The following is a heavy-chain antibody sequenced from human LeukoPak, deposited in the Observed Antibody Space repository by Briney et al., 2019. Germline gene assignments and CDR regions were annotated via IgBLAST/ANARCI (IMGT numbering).Heavy chain of an antibody. Sequence: RGGSLILYCASSGLTDSRHYLRWVRQATGKGLVWASVIFSGVSTYYGDSVKGRFTISRDNSKNTLYLQMNSLRVEDTAVYYCARGGDGYNILFDYWGQGTLVTVSS. CDR3: ARGGDGYNILFDY. CDR2: IFSGVST. V-gene: IGHV3-53*01. CDR1: GLTDSRHY. D-gene: IGHD5-24*01. J-gene: IGHJ4*02.